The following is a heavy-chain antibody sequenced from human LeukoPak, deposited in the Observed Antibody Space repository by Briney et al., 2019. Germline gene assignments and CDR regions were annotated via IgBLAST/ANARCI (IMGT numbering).Heavy chain of an antibody. J-gene: IGHJ4*02. CDR1: GFTFSSYG. CDR2: ISYDGSNK. Sequence: GGSLRLSCAASGFTFSSYGMHWVRQAPGKGLEWVAVISYDGSNKYYADSVKGRFTISRDNSKNTLYLQMNSLRAEDTAVYYCAKDPRWWLRLVDGNGVYYFDYWGQGTLVTVSS. D-gene: IGHD3-16*01. V-gene: IGHV3-30*18. CDR3: AKDPRWWLRLVDGNGVYYFDY.